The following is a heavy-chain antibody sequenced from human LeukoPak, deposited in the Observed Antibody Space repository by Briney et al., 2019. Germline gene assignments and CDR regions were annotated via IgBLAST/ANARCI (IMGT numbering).Heavy chain of an antibody. Sequence: PGGSLRLSCAASGFTFSSYEMNWVRQAPGKGLEWVSYISSSGSTIYYADSVKGRFTISRDNAKNSLYLQMNSLRAEDTAVYYCARDRCPGFERTYFDYWGQGTLVTVSS. J-gene: IGHJ4*02. D-gene: IGHD2-15*01. CDR3: ARDRCPGFERTYFDY. CDR1: GFTFSSYE. V-gene: IGHV3-48*03. CDR2: ISSSGSTI.